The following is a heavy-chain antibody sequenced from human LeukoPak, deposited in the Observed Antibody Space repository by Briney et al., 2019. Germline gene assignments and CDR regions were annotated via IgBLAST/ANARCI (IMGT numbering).Heavy chain of an antibody. CDR2: ISYDGSNK. D-gene: IGHD5-18*01. CDR1: GFTFSSYA. Sequence: GGSLRLSCAASGFTFSSYAMHWVRQAPGKGPEWVAVISYDGSNKYYADSVKGRFTISRDNSKNTLYLQMNSLRAEDTAVYYCAREDTAMVTPYGMDVWGQGTTVTVSS. J-gene: IGHJ6*02. V-gene: IGHV3-30-3*01. CDR3: AREDTAMVTPYGMDV.